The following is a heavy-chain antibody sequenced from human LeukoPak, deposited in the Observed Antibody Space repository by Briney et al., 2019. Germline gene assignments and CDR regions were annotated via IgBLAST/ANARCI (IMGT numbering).Heavy chain of an antibody. D-gene: IGHD2-15*01. V-gene: IGHV3-21*01. J-gene: IGHJ4*02. CDR3: ARDGPDIVVVVAATPPDY. CDR2: ISSSSSYI. Sequence: GGSLILSCAASGFTFSSYSMNWVRQAPGKGLEWVSSISSSSSYIYYADSVKGRFTISRDNAKNSLYLQMNSLRAEDTAVYYCARDGPDIVVVVAATPPDYWGQGTLVTVSS. CDR1: GFTFSSYS.